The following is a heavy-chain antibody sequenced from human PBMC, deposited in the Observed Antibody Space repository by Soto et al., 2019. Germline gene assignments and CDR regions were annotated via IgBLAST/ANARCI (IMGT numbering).Heavy chain of an antibody. V-gene: IGHV3-30*18. D-gene: IGHD3-22*01. CDR2: ISYDERNK. J-gene: IGHJ1*01. CDR1: GFTFSSYG. Sequence: QVQLVESGGGVVQPGRSLRLSCAASGFTFSSYGMHWVRQAPGKGLEWVAVISYDERNKYYADSVKGRFTISRDNSKNTLYLQMNSLRAEDTAVYYCTKGLVVITSYFQHWGQGTLVTVSS. CDR3: TKGLVVITSYFQH.